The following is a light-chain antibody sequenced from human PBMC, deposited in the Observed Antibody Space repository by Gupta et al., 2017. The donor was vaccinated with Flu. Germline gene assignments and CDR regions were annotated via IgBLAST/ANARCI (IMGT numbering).Light chain of an antibody. Sequence: LKPPSVTLSLTTGGRPPPCCRAGQSVSRYLAGDHQKPGQGTRLLIYATTSRATGVSDRFSGSGSGTDFTLTSSRMGPEDCVGYYCQPFGSFGQGTKVEIK. V-gene: IGKV3-20*01. CDR1: QSVSRY. J-gene: IGKJ1*01. CDR2: ATT. CDR3: QPFGS.